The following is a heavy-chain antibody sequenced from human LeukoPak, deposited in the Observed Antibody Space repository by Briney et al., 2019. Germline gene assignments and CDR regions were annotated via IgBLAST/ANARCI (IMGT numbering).Heavy chain of an antibody. D-gene: IGHD3-3*01. J-gene: IGHJ4*02. Sequence: GGSLRLSCAASGFTFSSYWMHWVRQVPGKGLVWVSRINSEGDTTQYADSVRGRFIISRDNAKNTLYLKMNSLSAEDTAVYYCARERARSLEWVDYWGQGTLVSVSS. V-gene: IGHV3-74*01. CDR3: ARERARSLEWVDY. CDR1: GFTFSSYW. CDR2: INSEGDTT.